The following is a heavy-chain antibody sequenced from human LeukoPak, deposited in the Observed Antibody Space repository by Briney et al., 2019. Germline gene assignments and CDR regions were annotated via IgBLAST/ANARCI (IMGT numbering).Heavy chain of an antibody. Sequence: SEALSLTCAEHGGSFSGYFWSWIRERPGRGLEWMGEINHSGSTNYNPSHKSRVTISVSTSKNQFSLKLSSVTAADTAVYYCAREHCSGDCYGYWGQGTLVTVSS. CDR1: GGSFSGYF. D-gene: IGHD2-15*01. V-gene: IGHV4-34*01. CDR3: AREHCSGDCYGY. J-gene: IGHJ4*02. CDR2: INHSGST.